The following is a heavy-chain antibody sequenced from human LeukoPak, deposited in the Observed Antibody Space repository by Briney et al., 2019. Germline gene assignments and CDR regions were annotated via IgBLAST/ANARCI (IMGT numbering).Heavy chain of an antibody. D-gene: IGHD3-10*01. Sequence: GASVKVSCKTSGYTFTNYYIYWVRQAPGQGLECMGIINPNGGATSYTQKFQGRVTMTRDTSTSTVYMELSSLRSEDTAVYYCARVMVAWFGDKAFDYWGQGTLVTVSS. V-gene: IGHV1-46*01. CDR1: GYTFTNYY. CDR3: ARVMVAWFGDKAFDY. CDR2: INPNGGAT. J-gene: IGHJ4*02.